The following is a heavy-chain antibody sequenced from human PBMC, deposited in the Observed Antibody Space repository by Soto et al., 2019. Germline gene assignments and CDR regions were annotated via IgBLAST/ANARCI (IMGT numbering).Heavy chain of an antibody. CDR1: RFTFSSNW. J-gene: IGHJ3*02. V-gene: IGHV3-7*03. D-gene: IGHD3-16*01. CDR3: ARVGAQGHAFDI. CDR2: IKQDGIGK. Sequence: EVQLVESGGGLVQPGGSLRLSCAASRFTFSSNWMSWVHQAPGKGLEWVANIKQDGIGKYYVDSVKGRFSISRDNAKNSLFLQMNSLRAEDTALYYCARVGAQGHAFDIWGQGTMVTVSS.